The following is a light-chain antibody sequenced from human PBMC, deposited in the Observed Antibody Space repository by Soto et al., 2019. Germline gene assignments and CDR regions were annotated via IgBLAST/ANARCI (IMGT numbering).Light chain of an antibody. CDR2: AAS. V-gene: IGKV1-39*01. CDR1: QSISTS. Sequence: DIHMTQSPSSLSASVGDRVTITCRASQSISTSLSWHQQKSGRAPKLLIHAASTLQSGVPSRFSGSGSGTDFTLTINNLQPEDFATYYCQQSYRTPYTFGQGTKV. J-gene: IGKJ2*01. CDR3: QQSYRTPYT.